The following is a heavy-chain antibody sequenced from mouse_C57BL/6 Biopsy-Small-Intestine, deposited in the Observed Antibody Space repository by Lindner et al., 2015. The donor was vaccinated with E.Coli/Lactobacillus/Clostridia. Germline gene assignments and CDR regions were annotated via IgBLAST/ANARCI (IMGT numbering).Heavy chain of an antibody. CDR2: IYPGDGDT. V-gene: IGHV1-82*01. CDR1: GYTFSSSW. CDR3: ARSVYYYGSSPWFAY. Sequence: VQLQESGPELVKPGASVEISCKASGYTFSSSWMNWVKQRPGKGLEWIGRIYPGDGDTNYNGKFKGKATLTADKSSSTAYMQLSSLTSEDSAVYFCARSVYYYGSSPWFAYWGQGTLVTVSA. D-gene: IGHD1-1*01. J-gene: IGHJ3*01.